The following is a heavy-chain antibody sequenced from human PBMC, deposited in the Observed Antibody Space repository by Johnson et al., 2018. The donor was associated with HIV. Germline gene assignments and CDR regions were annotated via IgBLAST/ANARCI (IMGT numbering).Heavy chain of an antibody. V-gene: IGHV3-49*04. Sequence: VQLVESGGGLARPGRSLRLSCTASGFTFGYYAMSWVRQAPGKGLEWVGFIRSKAYGGTTEYAASVKGRFTISRDDSKSIAYVQMNSVKTDDTAGYDFTRLYDYVITGWSTGEDAFDFWGQGTMVTVSS. D-gene: IGHD3-22*01. CDR3: TRLYDYVITGWSTGEDAFDF. J-gene: IGHJ3*01. CDR2: IRSKAYGGTT. CDR1: GFTFGYYA.